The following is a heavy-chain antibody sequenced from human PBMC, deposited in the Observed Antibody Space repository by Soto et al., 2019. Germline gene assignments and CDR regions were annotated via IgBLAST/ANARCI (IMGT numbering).Heavy chain of an antibody. J-gene: IGHJ6*02. D-gene: IGHD3-10*01. CDR1: GGSISNAC. CDR2: ISHRGRT. CDR3: ARDDRGVMSGMDV. Sequence: AESLSLTCAVSGGSISNACWSWIRQPPGKGLEWIGHISHRGRTNYKTSHKTRVMISVDTTKRQFSMNMSSVTAASTDVYYCARDDRGVMSGMDVWGQGTTVTVSS. V-gene: IGHV4-59*01.